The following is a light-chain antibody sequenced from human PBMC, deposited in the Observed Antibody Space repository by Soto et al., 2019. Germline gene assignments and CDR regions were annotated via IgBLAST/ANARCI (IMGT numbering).Light chain of an antibody. V-gene: IGKV1-5*01. CDR3: QHYNSYSEA. CDR2: AAS. CDR1: QTIMTY. J-gene: IGKJ1*01. Sequence: DIHMTQSTSSLAATVGAAVHLPCRASQTIMTYLNWYQLKPGKPPRLLIYAASSLQSGVPSRFSGSGSGTEFTLTISSLQPDDFATYYCQHYNSYSEAFGQGSKV.